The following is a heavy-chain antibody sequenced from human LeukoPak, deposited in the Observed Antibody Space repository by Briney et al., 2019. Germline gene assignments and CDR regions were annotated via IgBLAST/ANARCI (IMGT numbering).Heavy chain of an antibody. CDR3: ARDYYYDSSGYYDAFDI. J-gene: IGHJ3*02. CDR1: GFTFSSYS. D-gene: IGHD3-22*01. Sequence: GGSLRLSCAASGFTFSSYSMNWVRQAPGKGLEWVSSISSSSSYIYYADSVKGRFTISRDNAKNSLYLQMNSLRAEDRAVYYCARDYYYDSSGYYDAFDIWGQGTMVTVSS. CDR2: ISSSSSYI. V-gene: IGHV3-21*01.